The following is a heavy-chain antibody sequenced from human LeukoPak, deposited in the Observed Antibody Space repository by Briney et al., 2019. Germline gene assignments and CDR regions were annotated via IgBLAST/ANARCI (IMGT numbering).Heavy chain of an antibody. CDR1: GFTFSSYG. J-gene: IGHJ4*02. Sequence: PGGSLGLSCAASGFTFSSYGMHWVRQAPGKGLEWVANIKQDGSEKYYVDSVKGRFTISRDNAKNSLYLQMNSLRAEDTAVYYCARRGIPVDYWGQGTLVTVSS. CDR3: ARRGIPVDY. CDR2: IKQDGSEK. D-gene: IGHD3-16*01. V-gene: IGHV3-7*01.